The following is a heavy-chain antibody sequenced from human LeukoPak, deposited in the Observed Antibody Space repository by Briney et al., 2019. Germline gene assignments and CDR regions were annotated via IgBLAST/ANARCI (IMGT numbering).Heavy chain of an antibody. Sequence: ASVKVSCKASGGTFSSYAISWVRQAPGQGLEWMGRIIPILGIANYAQKLQGRVTMTTDTSTSTAYMELRSLRSDDTAVYYCARDPDYYDSSGYYYWGQGTLVTVSS. V-gene: IGHV1-69*04. CDR2: IIPILGIA. CDR1: GGTFSSYA. J-gene: IGHJ4*02. CDR3: ARDPDYYDSSGYYY. D-gene: IGHD3-22*01.